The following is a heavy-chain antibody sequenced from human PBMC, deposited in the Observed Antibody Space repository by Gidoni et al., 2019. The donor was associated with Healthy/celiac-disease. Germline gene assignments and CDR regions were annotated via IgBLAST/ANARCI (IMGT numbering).Heavy chain of an antibody. J-gene: IGHJ3*02. D-gene: IGHD5-18*01. Sequence: QVQLVQSGAEVKKPGASVQVSCKASGYPFTSYYMHWVRQAPGQGLEWMGIINPSGGSTSYAQKFQGRVTMTRDTSTSTVYMELSSLRSEDTAVYYCARAGRYRDAFDIWGQGTMVTVSS. V-gene: IGHV1-46*01. CDR2: INPSGGST. CDR1: GYPFTSYY. CDR3: ARAGRYRDAFDI.